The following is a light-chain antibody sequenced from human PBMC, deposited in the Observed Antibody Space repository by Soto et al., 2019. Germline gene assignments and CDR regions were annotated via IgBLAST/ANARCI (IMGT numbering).Light chain of an antibody. CDR3: SLYTSENTYV. CDR2: EVR. Sequence: QSVLTQPPSVSGSPGQSVTISCTGTSTDFVSYNRVSWYQQPPGTALKLMIYEVRKRPSGVPDRFSGSKSGNTASLTISGLQAADEADYYCSLYTSENTYVFGTGTKLTVL. CDR1: STDFVSYNR. V-gene: IGLV2-18*01. J-gene: IGLJ1*01.